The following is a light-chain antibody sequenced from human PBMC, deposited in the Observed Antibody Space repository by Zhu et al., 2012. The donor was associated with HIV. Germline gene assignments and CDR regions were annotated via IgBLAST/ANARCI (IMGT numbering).Light chain of an antibody. V-gene: IGKV3-15*01. CDR1: ESVRTN. Sequence: ETLMTQSPATLSVSPGERGTLSCRASESVRTNLAWYQQKPGQPPRLLISRASTRATAIPDRFSGSGFGTEFTLTISSLQSEDFAVYYCQQRSSWPLTFGGGTKVELK. CDR2: RAS. J-gene: IGKJ4*01. CDR3: QQRSSWPLT.